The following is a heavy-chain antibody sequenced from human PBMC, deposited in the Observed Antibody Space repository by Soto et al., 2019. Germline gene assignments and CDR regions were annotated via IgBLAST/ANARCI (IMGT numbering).Heavy chain of an antibody. D-gene: IGHD2-2*01. CDR2: LKPTGGST. V-gene: IGHV1-46*01. CDR3: ARGVGVVPGEHSTFGPGMGV. J-gene: IGHJ6*02. CDR1: GYPFTSYY. Sequence: QVQLVQSGAEVKKPGASVKVSCKASGYPFTSYYMHWLRQAPGQGLEWMGVLKPTGGSTNYAQNFLGRVTLNTGTSTSPDYVEVSRLRSGGNALYSWARGVGVVPGEHSTFGPGMGVLGQGTTVSVSS.